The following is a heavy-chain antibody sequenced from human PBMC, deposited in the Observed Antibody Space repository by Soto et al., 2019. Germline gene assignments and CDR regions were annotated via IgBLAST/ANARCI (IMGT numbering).Heavy chain of an antibody. CDR2: IHHSGST. D-gene: IGHD2-2*01. CDR1: GYSISSSNW. Sequence: SETLSLTCGFSGYSISSSNWWSWVRQPPGKGLEWIGEIHHSGSTSYNPSLKSRVTISVDKSKNQFSLKLNSVIAADTAVYYCARARQYCSSTSCYLDPWGQGTLVTVS. CDR3: ARARQYCSSTSCYLDP. V-gene: IGHV4-4*02. J-gene: IGHJ5*02.